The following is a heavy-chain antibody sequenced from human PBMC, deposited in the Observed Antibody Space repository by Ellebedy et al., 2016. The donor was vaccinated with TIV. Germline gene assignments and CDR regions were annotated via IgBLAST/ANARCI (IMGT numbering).Heavy chain of an antibody. CDR2: IHYTGST. Sequence: ESLKISCVGSGFTFSTYSMNWIRQSPGKGLEWMGYIHYTGSTNYNPSLRSRVSRSLDKSKSQFSLTVTSLTSEDTAVYYCARLNGRWRVDYWGQGSLVTVSS. CDR1: GFTFSTYS. D-gene: IGHD5-24*01. CDR3: ARLNGRWRVDY. J-gene: IGHJ4*02. V-gene: IGHV4-59*01.